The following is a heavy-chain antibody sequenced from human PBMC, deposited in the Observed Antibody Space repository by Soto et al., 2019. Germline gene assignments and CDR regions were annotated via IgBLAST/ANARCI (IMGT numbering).Heavy chain of an antibody. D-gene: IGHD5-18*01. CDR2: IYYSGST. CDR1: GGSISSYY. V-gene: IGHV4-59*01. J-gene: IGHJ6*02. CDR3: ARATAMGRYYYYGMDV. Sequence: LSLTCTVSGGSISSYYWSWIRQPPGKGLEWIGYIYYSGSTNYNPSLKSRVTISVDTSKNQFSLKLSSVTAADTAVYYCARATAMGRYYYYGMDVWGQGTTVTVSS.